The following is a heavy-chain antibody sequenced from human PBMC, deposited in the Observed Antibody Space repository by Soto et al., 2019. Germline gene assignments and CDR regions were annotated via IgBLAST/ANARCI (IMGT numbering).Heavy chain of an antibody. J-gene: IGHJ4*02. CDR3: ARSGYNWNDGARGYFDY. Sequence: EVQLVESGGGLVQPGGSLRLSCAASGFTFSSYEMNWVRQAPGKGLEWVSYISSSGRTIYYADSVMGRFTISRDNAKNSLYLQMNSLRAEDTAVYYCARSGYNWNDGARGYFDYWGQGTLVTVSS. CDR2: ISSSGRTI. D-gene: IGHD1-20*01. CDR1: GFTFSSYE. V-gene: IGHV3-48*03.